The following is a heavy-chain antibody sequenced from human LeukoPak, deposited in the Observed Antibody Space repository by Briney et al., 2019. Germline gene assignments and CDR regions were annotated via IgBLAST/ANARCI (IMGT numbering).Heavy chain of an antibody. CDR2: IYYSGST. J-gene: IGHJ4*02. V-gene: IGHV4-31*03. CDR1: GGSISSGGSY. CDR3: ARVSGVVEPIDS. Sequence: PSETLSLTCTVSGGSISSGGSYWSWIRQHPGEGLEWIGYIYYSGSTYYNPSLKSRVTISVDTSKNQFSLKLSSVTAADTAMYYCARVSGVVEPIDSWGQGTLVTVSP. D-gene: IGHD2-21*01.